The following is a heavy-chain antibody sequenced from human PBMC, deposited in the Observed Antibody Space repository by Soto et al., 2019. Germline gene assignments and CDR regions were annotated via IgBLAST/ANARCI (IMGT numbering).Heavy chain of an antibody. Sequence: PGESLKISCKGSGYSFTSYWIGWVRQMPGKGLEWMGIIYPGDSDTRYSPSFQGQVTISADKSISTAYLQWSSLKASDTAMYYCARTPHSGPEIYGAFDIWGQGTMVTVSS. J-gene: IGHJ3*02. V-gene: IGHV5-51*01. CDR1: GYSFTSYW. D-gene: IGHD5-12*01. CDR2: IYPGDSDT. CDR3: ARTPHSGPEIYGAFDI.